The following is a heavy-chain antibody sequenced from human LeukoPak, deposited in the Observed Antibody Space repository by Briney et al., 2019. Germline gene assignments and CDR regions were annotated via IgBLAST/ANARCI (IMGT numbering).Heavy chain of an antibody. CDR2: IKSKTDGGTT. CDR1: GFTFSNAW. V-gene: IGHV3-15*01. Sequence: GGPLRLSCAASGFTFSNAWMSWVRQAPGNGLEWVGRIKSKTDGGTTDYAAPVKGRFTISRDDSKNTLYLQMNSLKTEDTAVYYCTSKYSRQIDYWGQGTLVTVSS. CDR3: TSKYSRQIDY. J-gene: IGHJ4*02. D-gene: IGHD6-6*01.